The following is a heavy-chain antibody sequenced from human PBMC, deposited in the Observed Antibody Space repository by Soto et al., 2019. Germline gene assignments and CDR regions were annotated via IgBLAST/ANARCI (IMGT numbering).Heavy chain of an antibody. V-gene: IGHV4-59*01. Sequence: SETLPLTGPVSGGTISSYFWSWIRQPPGKGLECIRYIEYSGPITHNPSLKRRASISVDTSKNQCSLKLSSVTAADTAVYYCATLDPGAYSGYVPFSDYWGQRTLVIV. CDR3: ATLDPGAYSGYVPFSDY. J-gene: IGHJ4*02. D-gene: IGHD5-12*01. CDR1: GGTISSYF. CDR2: IEYSGPI.